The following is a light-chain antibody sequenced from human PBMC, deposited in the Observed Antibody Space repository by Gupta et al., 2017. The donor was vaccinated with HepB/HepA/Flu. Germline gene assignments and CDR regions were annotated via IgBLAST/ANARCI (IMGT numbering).Light chain of an antibody. CDR1: SSNIGSNT. Sequence: QSVLTQPPAASGTPGQRVTISCSGSSSNIGSNTVTWYQQLPGTAPKLLRYINNKRRSAVPARFSGSKSGTSASLAIIGVQAEDEADYYCAAGDASRNGWVFGGGTKLTVL. CDR2: INN. CDR3: AAGDASRNGWV. J-gene: IGLJ3*02. V-gene: IGLV1-44*01.